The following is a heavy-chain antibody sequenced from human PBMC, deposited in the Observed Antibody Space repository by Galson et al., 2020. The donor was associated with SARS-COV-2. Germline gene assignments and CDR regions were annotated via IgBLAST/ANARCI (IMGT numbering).Heavy chain of an antibody. D-gene: IGHD3-16*01. CDR2: IKQDGSEK. Sequence: GESLKISCAASGFTFSSYWMSWVRQAPGKGLEWVANIKQDGSEKYYVDSVKGRFTISRDNAKNSLYLQMNSLRAEDTAVYYCARDLEGEYYFDYWGQGTLVTVSS. CDR1: GFTFSSYW. J-gene: IGHJ4*02. V-gene: IGHV3-7*01. CDR3: ARDLEGEYYFDY.